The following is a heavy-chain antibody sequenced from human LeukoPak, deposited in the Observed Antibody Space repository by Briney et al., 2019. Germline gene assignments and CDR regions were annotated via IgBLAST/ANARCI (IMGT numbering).Heavy chain of an antibody. D-gene: IGHD3-10*01. CDR1: GYTFTSYD. CDR2: MNPNSGNT. Sequence: ASVKVSCKASGYTFTSYDINWVRQAPGQGLEWMGWMNPNSGNTGYAQKFQGRVTMTRNTSISTAYMELSSLRSEDTAVYYCARGSQIWFGELLSARPNDYWGQGTLVTVSS. V-gene: IGHV1-8*01. CDR3: ARGSQIWFGELLSARPNDY. J-gene: IGHJ4*02.